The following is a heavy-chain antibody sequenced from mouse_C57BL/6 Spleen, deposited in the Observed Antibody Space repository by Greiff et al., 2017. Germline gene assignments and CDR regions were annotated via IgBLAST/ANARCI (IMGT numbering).Heavy chain of an antibody. V-gene: IGHV5-4*01. Sequence: EVQVVESGGGLVKPGGSLKLSCAASGFTFSSYAMSWVRQTPEKRLEWVATISDGGSYTYYPDNVKGRFTISRDNAKNNLYLQMSHLKSEDTAMYYCERAYYGSSYGFAYWGQGTLVTVSA. CDR3: ERAYYGSSYGFAY. D-gene: IGHD1-1*01. J-gene: IGHJ3*01. CDR2: ISDGGSYT. CDR1: GFTFSSYA.